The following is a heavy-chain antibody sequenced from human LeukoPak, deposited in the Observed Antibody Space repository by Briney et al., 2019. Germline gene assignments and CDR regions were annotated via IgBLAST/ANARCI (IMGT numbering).Heavy chain of an antibody. D-gene: IGHD1-26*01. CDR1: GFTFSSYW. CDR3: ARRKFSGSSSSYYYYDYMDL. V-gene: IGHV3-7*01. Sequence: QPGGSLRLSCAASGFTFSSYWMSWVRQAPGKGLEWVANIKRDGSEKYYVDSVKGRFTISRDNAKNSLYLQMNSLRAEDTAVYYCARRKFSGSSSSYYYYDYMDLWGNGTTVNVSS. J-gene: IGHJ6*03. CDR2: IKRDGSEK.